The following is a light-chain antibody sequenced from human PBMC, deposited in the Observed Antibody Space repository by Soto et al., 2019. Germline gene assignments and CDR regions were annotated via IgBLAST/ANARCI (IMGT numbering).Light chain of an antibody. V-gene: IGKV1-33*01. J-gene: IGKJ4*01. CDR1: QDISNY. Sequence: DIQMTQSPSSLSASVGDRVTITCQASQDISNYLNWYQQKPGKAPKLLIYDASNLETGVPSRFSGSGSGTDFTFTISSLQPEDIATYYCQQYDNLPPGTFGGGTK. CDR2: DAS. CDR3: QQYDNLPPGT.